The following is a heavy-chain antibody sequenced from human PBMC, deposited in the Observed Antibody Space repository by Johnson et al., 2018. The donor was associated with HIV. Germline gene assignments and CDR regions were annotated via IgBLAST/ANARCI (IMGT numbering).Heavy chain of an antibody. D-gene: IGHD2-21*01. Sequence: MQLVESGGGLVQPGGSLRLSCAASGFTFNNAWMSWVRQAPGKGLEWVGRIRSKANSYATAYAASVKGRFTISRDDSQNTAYLQMNSLKTEDTAVYYCALSYSLDAFDIWGQGTMVTVSS. CDR1: GFTFNNAW. V-gene: IGHV3-73*01. CDR3: ALSYSLDAFDI. CDR2: IRSKANSYAT. J-gene: IGHJ3*02.